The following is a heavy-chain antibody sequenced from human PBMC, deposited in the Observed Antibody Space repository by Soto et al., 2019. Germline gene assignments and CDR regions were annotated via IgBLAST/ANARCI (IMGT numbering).Heavy chain of an antibody. J-gene: IGHJ6*03. Sequence: QVQLVQSGAEVKKPGASVKVSCKASGYTFTSYGISWVRQAPGQGLEWMGWISAYNGNTNYAQKLQGRVTMTTDTSTSTAYMELRSLRSDDTAVYYCARDGITLFGVVISHYYYMDVWGKGTTVTVSS. V-gene: IGHV1-18*01. CDR3: ARDGITLFGVVISHYYYMDV. CDR2: ISAYNGNT. D-gene: IGHD3-3*01. CDR1: GYTFTSYG.